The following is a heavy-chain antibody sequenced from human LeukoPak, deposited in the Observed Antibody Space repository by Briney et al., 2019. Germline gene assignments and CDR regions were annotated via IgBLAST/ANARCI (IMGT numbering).Heavy chain of an antibody. CDR3: ARGYSSSWYFNWFDP. V-gene: IGHV4-39*07. CDR1: GASISSGSNY. D-gene: IGHD6-13*01. J-gene: IGHJ5*02. CDR2: IYSSGST. Sequence: SETLSLTCSVSGASISSGSNYWGWIRQPPGKTLEWIGSIYSSGSTYYNPSLKSRVIIIIDTPKNHFSLKLTSVTAADTAVYYCARGYSSSWYFNWFDPWGQGTLVTVSS.